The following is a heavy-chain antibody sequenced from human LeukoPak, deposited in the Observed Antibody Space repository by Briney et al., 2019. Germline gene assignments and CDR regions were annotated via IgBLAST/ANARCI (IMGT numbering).Heavy chain of an antibody. V-gene: IGHV1-8*01. J-gene: IGHJ2*01. CDR2: MNPNSGNT. Sequence: VASVKVSCTASGYTFTIYDINWVRQAPGQGLEWMGWMNPNSGNTGYAQKFQGRVTMTRNTSISTAYMELSSLRSEDTAVYYCARGSHRYFDLWGRGTLVTVSS. CDR1: GYTFTIYD. CDR3: ARGSHRYFDL.